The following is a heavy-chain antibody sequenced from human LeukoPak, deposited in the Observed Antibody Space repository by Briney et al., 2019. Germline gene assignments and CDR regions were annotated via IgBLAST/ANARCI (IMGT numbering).Heavy chain of an antibody. V-gene: IGHV1-2*02. CDR2: INPDSGGT. D-gene: IGHD6-13*01. Sequence: VSXXXSXXXFTXXHXXWVRQAPGXGLEWMEWINPDSGGTRSAQKFQGRVTMTRDTSITTVYMELSRLGSDDTAVYYCARHSSTYLDYWGQGTLVTVSS. CDR1: XXXFTXXH. J-gene: IGHJ4*02. CDR3: ARHSSTYLDY.